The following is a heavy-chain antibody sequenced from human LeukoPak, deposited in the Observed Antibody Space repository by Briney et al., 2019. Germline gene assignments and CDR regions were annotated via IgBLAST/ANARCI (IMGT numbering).Heavy chain of an antibody. J-gene: IGHJ4*02. CDR1: GGTFSSYA. V-gene: IGHV1-69*05. CDR3: ARDHGDFLFDY. Sequence: SVKVSCKASGGTFSSYAISWVRQAPGQGLEWMGGIIPIFGTANYAQKFQGRVTITTDESPSTAYMELSGLRSEDSAVYYCARDHGDFLFDYWGQGTLVTVSS. CDR2: IIPIFGTA. D-gene: IGHD4-17*01.